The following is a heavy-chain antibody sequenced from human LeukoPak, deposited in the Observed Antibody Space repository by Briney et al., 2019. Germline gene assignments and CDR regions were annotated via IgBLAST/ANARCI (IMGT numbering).Heavy chain of an antibody. CDR1: GGSISSYY. CDR3: ARAVYYGSGNMDV. CDR2: IYYSGST. D-gene: IGHD3-10*01. V-gene: IGHV4-59*01. Sequence: SETLSLTCTVSGGSISSYYWSWIRQPPGKGVEWIGYIYYSGSTNYNPSLKSRVTISVDTSKNQFSLKLSSVTAADTAVYYCARAVYYGSGNMDVWGKGTTVTISS. J-gene: IGHJ6*03.